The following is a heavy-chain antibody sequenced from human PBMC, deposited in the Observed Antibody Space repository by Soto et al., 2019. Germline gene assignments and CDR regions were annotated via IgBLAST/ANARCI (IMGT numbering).Heavy chain of an antibody. CDR1: GFTFSSYA. CDR3: ANPSHQKAVAGGLDY. V-gene: IGHV3-23*01. D-gene: IGHD6-19*01. J-gene: IGHJ4*02. Sequence: EVQLLESGGGLVQPGGSLRLSCAASGFTFSSYAMSWVRQAPGKGLEWVSAISGSGGSTYYADSVKGRFTISRDNSKNTLYLQTNSMRAEDTAVYYCANPSHQKAVAGGLDYWGQGTLVTVSS. CDR2: ISGSGGST.